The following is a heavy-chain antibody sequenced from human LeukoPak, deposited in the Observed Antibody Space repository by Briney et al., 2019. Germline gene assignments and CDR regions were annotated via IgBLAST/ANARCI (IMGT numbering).Heavy chain of an antibody. J-gene: IGHJ4*02. V-gene: IGHV3-48*03. CDR2: ISSSGSTI. D-gene: IGHD6-19*01. CDR3: AKDQSYRGQWLVYYFDY. CDR1: GFTFSSYE. Sequence: GGSLRLSCAASGFTFSSYEMNWVRQAPGKGLEWVSYISSSGSTIYYADSVKGRFTISRDNSKNTLYLQMNSLRAEDTAVYYCAKDQSYRGQWLVYYFDYWGQGTLVTVSS.